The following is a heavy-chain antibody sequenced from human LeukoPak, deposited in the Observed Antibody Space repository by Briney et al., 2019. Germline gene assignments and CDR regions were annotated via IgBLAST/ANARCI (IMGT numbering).Heavy chain of an antibody. CDR2: IYSGGST. D-gene: IGHD5-12*01. CDR1: GFTVSSNY. V-gene: IGHV3-66*01. Sequence: GGSLRLSCAASGFTVSSNYMSWVRQAPGKGLEWVSVIYSGGSTYYADSVKGRFTISRDNSKNTLYLQMNSLRAEDPAVYYCATNSGYDLVYYYYGMDVWGQGTTVTVSS. CDR3: ATNSGYDLVYYYYGMDV. J-gene: IGHJ6*02.